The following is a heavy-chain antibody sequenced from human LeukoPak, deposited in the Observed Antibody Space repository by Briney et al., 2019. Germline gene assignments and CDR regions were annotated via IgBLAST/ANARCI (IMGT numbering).Heavy chain of an antibody. CDR3: ARSSGRSPNRDYMDV. D-gene: IGHD1-14*01. V-gene: IGHV1-69*13. CDR1: GGTFSSYA. Sequence: SVKVSCKASGGTFSSYAISWVRQAPGQGLEWMGGIIPIFGTANYAQKFQGRVTITADESTSTVYMELSSLRSEDTAVYYCARSSGRSPNRDYMDVWGKGTTVTISS. CDR2: IIPIFGTA. J-gene: IGHJ6*03.